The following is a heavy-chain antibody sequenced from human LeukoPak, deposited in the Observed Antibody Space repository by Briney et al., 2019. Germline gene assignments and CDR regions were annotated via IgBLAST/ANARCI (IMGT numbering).Heavy chain of an antibody. CDR2: ISSSSSTI. Sequence: GGSLRLSCAASGFTFSSYSMNRVRQAPGKGLEWVSYISSSSSTIYYADSVKGRFTISRDNAKNSLYLQMNSLRAEDTAVYYCARLYYYGSGSLYYWGQGTLVTVSS. J-gene: IGHJ4*02. V-gene: IGHV3-48*04. CDR3: ARLYYYGSGSLYY. CDR1: GFTFSSYS. D-gene: IGHD3-10*01.